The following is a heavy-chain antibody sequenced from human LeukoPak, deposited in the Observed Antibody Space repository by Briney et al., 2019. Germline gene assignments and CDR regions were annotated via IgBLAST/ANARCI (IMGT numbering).Heavy chain of an antibody. Sequence: SEMRSLTCTVSGASTTSYYWSWSRQPPGKRLEWIGYTYDSGSANYNPSLKSRVTLSIDSSKNQFSLKLISVTAADTAVYYCARHVVYSYGHFNYWGRDTVDSVSS. D-gene: IGHD5-18*01. CDR1: GASTTSYY. V-gene: IGHV4-59*08. J-gene: IGHJ4*02. CDR3: ARHVVYSYGHFNY. CDR2: TYDSGSA.